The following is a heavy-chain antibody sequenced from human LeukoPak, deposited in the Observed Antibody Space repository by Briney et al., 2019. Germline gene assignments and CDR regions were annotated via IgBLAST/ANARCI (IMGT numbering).Heavy chain of an antibody. CDR1: GGSISSSSYY. CDR2: IYYSGST. J-gene: IGHJ6*03. D-gene: IGHD2-15*01. V-gene: IGHV4-39*07. Sequence: SETLSLTCTVSGGSISSSSYYWGWIRQPPGKGLEWIGSIYYSGSTYYNPSLKSRVTISVDTSKNQFSLKLSSVTAADTAVYYCARVGCSGGSCYRLRYYMDVWGKGTTVTVSS. CDR3: ARVGCSGGSCYRLRYYMDV.